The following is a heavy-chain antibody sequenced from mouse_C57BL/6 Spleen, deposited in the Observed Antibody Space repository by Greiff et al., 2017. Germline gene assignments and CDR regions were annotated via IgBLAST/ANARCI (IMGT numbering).Heavy chain of an antibody. CDR2: IYPGDGDT. Sequence: QVQLQQSGPELVKPGASVKISCKASGYAFSSSWMNWVKQRPGKGLEWIGRIYPGDGDTNYNGKFKGKATLTADKSSSTAYMQLSSLTSEDSAVYFCARYQIYDGYRYFDVWGTGTTVTVSS. J-gene: IGHJ1*03. CDR3: ARYQIYDGYRYFDV. CDR1: GYAFSSSW. D-gene: IGHD2-3*01. V-gene: IGHV1-82*01.